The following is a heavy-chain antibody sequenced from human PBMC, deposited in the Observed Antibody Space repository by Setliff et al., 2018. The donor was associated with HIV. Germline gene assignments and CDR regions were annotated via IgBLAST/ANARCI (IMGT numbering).Heavy chain of an antibody. D-gene: IGHD3-3*01. Sequence: SETLSLTCTVSGGSVSSGGYYWSWIRQHPGKGLECIGYIYYSGSTPYNPSLKSRVTISVDTSKNQFSLKLKSLTAADTAMYYCARGVWSGYYPDAFDIWGQGTMVTVSS. V-gene: IGHV4-31*03. CDR2: IYYSGST. J-gene: IGHJ3*02. CDR1: GGSVSSGGYY. CDR3: ARGVWSGYYPDAFDI.